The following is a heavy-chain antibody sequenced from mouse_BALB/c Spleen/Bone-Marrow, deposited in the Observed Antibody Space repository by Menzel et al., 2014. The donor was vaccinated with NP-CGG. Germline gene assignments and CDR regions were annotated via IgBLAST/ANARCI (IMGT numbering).Heavy chain of an antibody. Sequence: VQLQQSGAELVRPGSSVKISCKASGYAFSNYGMNWVKQRPGQGLEWIGQIYPGDGETNYNGEFEGRVTLTADKSSSTAYTQVSSLTSEDSAVYFCASVYDYGRGYAMDYWGQGTSVTVSS. CDR2: IYPGDGET. V-gene: IGHV1-80*01. CDR3: ASVYDYGRGYAMDY. CDR1: GYAFSNYG. D-gene: IGHD2-4*01. J-gene: IGHJ4*01.